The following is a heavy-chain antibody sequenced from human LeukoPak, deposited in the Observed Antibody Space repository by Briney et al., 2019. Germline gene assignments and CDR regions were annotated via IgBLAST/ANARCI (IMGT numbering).Heavy chain of an antibody. CDR3: AGKPSSSWPYWYFDL. V-gene: IGHV1-69*01. D-gene: IGHD6-13*01. CDR2: IIPIFGTA. Sequence: GSSVKVSCKASGGTFSSYAISWVRQAPGQGLEWMGGIIPIFGTANYAQKFQGRVTIIADESTSTAYMELSSLRSEDTAVYYCAGKPSSSWPYWYFDLWGRGTLVTVSS. CDR1: GGTFSSYA. J-gene: IGHJ2*01.